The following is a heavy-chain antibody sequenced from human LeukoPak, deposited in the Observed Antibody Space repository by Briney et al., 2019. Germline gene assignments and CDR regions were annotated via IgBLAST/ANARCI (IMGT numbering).Heavy chain of an antibody. V-gene: IGHV1-18*01. D-gene: IGHD3-22*01. J-gene: IGHJ5*02. Sequence: AAAVKVSCKASGYTFTSYGISWLRQAPGQGLAWMGWISAYNGNTNYAQKLQGRVTMTTDTSTSTAYMELRSLRSDDTAVYDCARDGEITMIVVGWCDPWGQGTLVTVSS. CDR1: GYTFTSYG. CDR2: ISAYNGNT. CDR3: ARDGEITMIVVGWCDP.